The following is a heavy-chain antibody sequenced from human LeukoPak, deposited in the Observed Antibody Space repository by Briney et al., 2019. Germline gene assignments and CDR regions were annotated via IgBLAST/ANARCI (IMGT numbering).Heavy chain of an antibody. Sequence: PGGSLRLSCAASGFTVSNNYMTWVRQAPGKGLEWVSVIYSGGSTCYADSVKGRFTISRDNSKNTLYLQMDSLRAEDTAVYHCARGTVYCSSTSCPSPFDCWGQGTLVTVSS. D-gene: IGHD2-2*01. J-gene: IGHJ4*02. CDR1: GFTVSNNY. CDR3: ARGTVYCSSTSCPSPFDC. V-gene: IGHV3-53*01. CDR2: IYSGGST.